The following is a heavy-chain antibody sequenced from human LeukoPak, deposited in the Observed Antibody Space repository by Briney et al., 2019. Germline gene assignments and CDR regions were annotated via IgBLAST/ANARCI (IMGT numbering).Heavy chain of an antibody. Sequence: GGSLRLSCAASGFTFSDYYMSWIRQAPGKGLEWVANIKQDGSEKYYVDSVKGRFTISRDNAKNSLYLQMNSLRAEDTAVYYCASFLPPYYDSSGAFDYWGQGTLVTVSS. V-gene: IGHV3-7*01. J-gene: IGHJ4*02. D-gene: IGHD3-22*01. CDR2: IKQDGSEK. CDR3: ASFLPPYYDSSGAFDY. CDR1: GFTFSDYY.